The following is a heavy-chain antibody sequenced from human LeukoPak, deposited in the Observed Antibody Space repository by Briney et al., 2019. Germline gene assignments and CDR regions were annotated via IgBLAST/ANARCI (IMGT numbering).Heavy chain of an antibody. Sequence: GGSLRLSCAASGFTFSSYAMNWVHQAPGKGLEWVAGIFGSGGSPHYADPVKGRFTISRDNSRNTVYLQINSLRAEDTAVYYCGKTTVGYSSGQKPAWPVDYWGQGTLVTVSS. CDR2: IFGSGGSP. D-gene: IGHD5-18*01. J-gene: IGHJ4*02. CDR3: GKTTVGYSSGQKPAWPVDY. V-gene: IGHV3-23*01. CDR1: GFTFSSYA.